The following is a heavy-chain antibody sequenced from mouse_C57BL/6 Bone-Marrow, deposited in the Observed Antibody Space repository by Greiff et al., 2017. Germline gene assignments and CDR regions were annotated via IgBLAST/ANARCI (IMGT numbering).Heavy chain of an antibody. CDR3: ARWAPHYYGSSYYAMDY. Sequence: EVMLVESGPGLAKPSQTLSLTCSVTGYSITSDYWNWIRKFPGNKLEYMGYISYSGSTYYNPSLKSRISITRDTSKNQYYLQLNSVTTEDTATYXCARWAPHYYGSSYYAMDYWGQGTSVTVSS. CDR2: ISYSGST. CDR1: GYSITSDY. D-gene: IGHD1-1*01. V-gene: IGHV3-8*01. J-gene: IGHJ4*01.